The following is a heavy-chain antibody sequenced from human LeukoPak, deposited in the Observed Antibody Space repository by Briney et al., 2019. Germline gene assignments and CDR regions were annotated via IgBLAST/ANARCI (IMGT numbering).Heavy chain of an antibody. CDR3: ARGYGSGFLDAFDI. Sequence: GGSLRLSCAASGFTFSSYWMSWVRQAPGKGLEWVANIKQDGSEKYYVDSVKGRFTISRDNAKNSLYLQMNSLRAEDTAVYYSARGYGSGFLDAFDIWGQGTMVTVSS. CDR1: GFTFSSYW. V-gene: IGHV3-7*01. J-gene: IGHJ3*02. CDR2: IKQDGSEK. D-gene: IGHD3-10*01.